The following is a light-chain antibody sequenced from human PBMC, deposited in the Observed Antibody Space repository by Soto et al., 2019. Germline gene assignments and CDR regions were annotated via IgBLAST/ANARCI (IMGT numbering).Light chain of an antibody. CDR1: QTLSSD. Sequence: EIVLTQSPATLSVSPGETATLSCRASQTLSSDLVWYQQKPGQAPRLLVYGASARASDVPARFSGSGSGTEFTLTISGLQSEDFAIYYCQQYKNWPRTFGQGTKVEIK. CDR3: QQYKNWPRT. J-gene: IGKJ1*01. V-gene: IGKV3-15*01. CDR2: GAS.